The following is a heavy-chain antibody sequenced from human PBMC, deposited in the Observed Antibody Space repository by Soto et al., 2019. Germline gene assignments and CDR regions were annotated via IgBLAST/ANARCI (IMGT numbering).Heavy chain of an antibody. Sequence: QITLKESGPTLVKPTQTLTLTCTFSGFSLTTTGVGVGWIRQPPGKALEWLAIIYWDDDKCYSPSLKSRLTITKDTSKNQVVLTMTNMDPVDTATYFCAHRAVLCSGGTCYSHPFDFWGQGTLVTVSS. CDR1: GFSLTTTGVG. J-gene: IGHJ4*02. CDR2: IYWDDDK. CDR3: AHRAVLCSGGTCYSHPFDF. V-gene: IGHV2-5*02. D-gene: IGHD2-15*01.